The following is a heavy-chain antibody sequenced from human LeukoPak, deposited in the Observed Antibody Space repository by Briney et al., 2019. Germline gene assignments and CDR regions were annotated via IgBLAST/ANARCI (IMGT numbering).Heavy chain of an antibody. CDR1: GFTFSTYN. J-gene: IGHJ3*02. CDR3: ARDVGAPAPDAFDI. Sequence: PGGSLRLSCAASGFTFSTYNMNWVRQAPGKGLEWVSSISSSSNYIYYADSVKGRFTISRDNAKSSLYLQMNSLRAEDTDVYYCARDVGAPAPDAFDIWGQGTMVTVSS. D-gene: IGHD1-26*01. CDR2: ISSSSNYI. V-gene: IGHV3-21*01.